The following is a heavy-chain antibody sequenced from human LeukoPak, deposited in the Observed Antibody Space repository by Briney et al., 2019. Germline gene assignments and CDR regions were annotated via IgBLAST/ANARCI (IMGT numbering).Heavy chain of an antibody. CDR3: ASFSPTTATFDY. CDR2: ISGYNGNT. V-gene: IGHV1-18*01. Sequence: GASVKVPCKPSGYTLTSYVISWVRQAPGQGLEWMGWISGYNGNTNYAQKLQGRVTMTTDTSTSTAYMELTSLRSDDTAVYYCASFSPTTATFDYWGQGTLVTVSS. CDR1: GYTLTSYV. J-gene: IGHJ4*02. D-gene: IGHD1-26*01.